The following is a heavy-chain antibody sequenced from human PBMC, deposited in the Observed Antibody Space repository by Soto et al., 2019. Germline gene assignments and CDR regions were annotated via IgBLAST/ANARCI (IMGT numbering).Heavy chain of an antibody. Sequence: VGSLRLSCASSVFDFRNYAMHCVRHSPGKWPEWVAITSDDGDIQYYADSVKGRFTISRDNSKNTLYLQMTSLRSEDAAVYFCARAVDAAMDPLDYWGQGTLVTV. V-gene: IGHV3-30-3*01. J-gene: IGHJ4*02. CDR2: TSDDGDIQ. CDR3: ARAVDAAMDPLDY. D-gene: IGHD5-18*01. CDR1: VFDFRNYA.